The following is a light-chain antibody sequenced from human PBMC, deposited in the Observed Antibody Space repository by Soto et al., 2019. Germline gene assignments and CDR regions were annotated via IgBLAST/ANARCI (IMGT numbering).Light chain of an antibody. CDR3: QQYNDWPRT. V-gene: IGKV3-15*01. CDR2: GAS. CDR1: QSVSSS. J-gene: IGKJ1*01. Sequence: EIVMTQSPATLSVSPGERATLSCRASQSVSSSLAWYQQKPGQTPRLLIYGASTRAIDIPARFSGSGSGTMFTLTIISLLSEDFAVYYCQQYNDWPRTFGQGTKVDIK.